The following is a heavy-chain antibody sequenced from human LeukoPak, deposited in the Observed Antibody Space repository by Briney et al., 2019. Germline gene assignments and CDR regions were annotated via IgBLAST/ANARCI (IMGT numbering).Heavy chain of an antibody. CDR1: GFSLEDYG. V-gene: IGHV3-48*03. CDR2: ISSSGSTR. Sequence: GGSLRLSCATSGFSLEDYGMSWVRQAPGKGLEWVSYISSSGSTRYYADSVKGRFTISRDNAKNSLYLQMNSLRAEDTAVYYCARVQTTVTTLDYWGQGTLVTVSS. D-gene: IGHD4-17*01. J-gene: IGHJ4*02. CDR3: ARVQTTVTTLDY.